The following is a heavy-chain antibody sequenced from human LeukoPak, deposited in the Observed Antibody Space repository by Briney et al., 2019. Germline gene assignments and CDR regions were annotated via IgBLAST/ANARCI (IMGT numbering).Heavy chain of an antibody. CDR1: GYTLTELS. J-gene: IGHJ4*02. D-gene: IGHD5-12*01. V-gene: IGHV1-24*01. CDR3: ATLPRDIVATKWYYFGY. Sequence: ASVKVSCKVSGYTLTELSMHWVRQAPGKGLEWMGGFDPEDGETIYAQKFQGRVTMTEDTSTDTAYMELSSLRSEDTAVYYCATLPRDIVATKWYYFGYWGQGTLVTVSS. CDR2: FDPEDGET.